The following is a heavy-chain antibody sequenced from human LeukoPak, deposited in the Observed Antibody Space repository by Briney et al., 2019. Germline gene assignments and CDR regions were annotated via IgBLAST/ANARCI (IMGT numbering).Heavy chain of an antibody. CDR3: ARFSGWDPHAFDI. D-gene: IGHD6-19*01. J-gene: IGHJ3*02. Sequence: PSETLSLTCTVSGGSISSYYWSWIRQPPGKGLEWIGYIYYSGSTNYNPSLKSRVTISVDTSKNQFSLKLSSVTAADTAVYYCARFSGWDPHAFDIWGQGTMVTVSS. CDR2: IYYSGST. V-gene: IGHV4-59*01. CDR1: GGSISSYY.